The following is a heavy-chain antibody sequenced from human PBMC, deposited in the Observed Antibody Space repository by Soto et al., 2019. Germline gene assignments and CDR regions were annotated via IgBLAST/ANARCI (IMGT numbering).Heavy chain of an antibody. D-gene: IGHD3-16*01. J-gene: IGHJ4*02. Sequence: LSLTCAVYSGSFSGYYWSWIRQPPGKGLEWIGEIYHGLSIVYNPSLKSRVTISGDSSKNQFSLKLSSVTAADTAVYYCARHWGYYFDYWGQGXLVTVSS. CDR2: IYHGLSI. V-gene: IGHV4-34*01. CDR1: SGSFSGYY. CDR3: ARHWGYYFDY.